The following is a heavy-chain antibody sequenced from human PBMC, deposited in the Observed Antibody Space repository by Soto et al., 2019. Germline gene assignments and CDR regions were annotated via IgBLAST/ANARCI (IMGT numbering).Heavy chain of an antibody. CDR1: GFRFSDGW. D-gene: IGHD2-21*01. CDR3: IWQSHYLGAWR. J-gene: IGHJ4*02. V-gene: IGHV3-15*07. CDR2: IIGAGGAI. Sequence: ELQLVQSEGGFVEPGSSLRLSCVASGFRFSDGWFNWARQAPGKGLEWVGLIIGAGGAIHYAAPVKGRFTISRDDSKSTVYLQMDSLQIGDTAMYLCIWQSHYLGAWRWGQGTRVTVSS.